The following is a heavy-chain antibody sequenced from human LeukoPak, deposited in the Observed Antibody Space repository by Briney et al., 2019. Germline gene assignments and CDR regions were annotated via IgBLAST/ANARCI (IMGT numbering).Heavy chain of an antibody. Sequence: ASVKVSCKASGYTFTGYYMHWVRQATGQGLEWMGWMNPNSGNTGYAQKFQGRVTMTRNTSISTAYMELSSLRSEDTAVYYCARGRAGKYQLLVYCYYYYMDVWGKGTTVTISS. CDR3: ARGRAGKYQLLVYCYYYYMDV. V-gene: IGHV1-8*02. CDR1: GYTFTGYY. J-gene: IGHJ6*03. CDR2: MNPNSGNT. D-gene: IGHD2-2*01.